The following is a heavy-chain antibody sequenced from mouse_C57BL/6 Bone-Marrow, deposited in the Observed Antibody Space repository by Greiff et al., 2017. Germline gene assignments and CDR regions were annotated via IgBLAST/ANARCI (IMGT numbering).Heavy chain of an antibody. V-gene: IGHV10-3*01. CDR1: GFTFNTYA. Sequence: EVQLQESGGGLVQPKGSLKLSCAASGFTFNTYAMHWVRQAPGKGLEWVARIRSKSSNYATYYADSVKDRFTISRDDSQSMLYLQMNNLKTEDTDEYYCVCCSNYAYAMDYWGQGTSVTVSS. D-gene: IGHD2-5*01. CDR2: IRSKSSNYAT. J-gene: IGHJ4*01. CDR3: VCCSNYAYAMDY.